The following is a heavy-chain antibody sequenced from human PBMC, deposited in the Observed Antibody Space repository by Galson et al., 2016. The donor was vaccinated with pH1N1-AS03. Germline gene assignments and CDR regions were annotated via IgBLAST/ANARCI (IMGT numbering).Heavy chain of an antibody. CDR3: AREPWGSTQGEY. Sequence: SLRLSCAASGFTINNNYMSWVRQAPGKGLEWVSVIYGGGVTFYADSVKGRFTISRDNSKNTVYLQMNSLRVEDTAVYYCAREPWGSTQGEYWGQGTLVTVSS. V-gene: IGHV3-53*01. CDR1: GFTINNNY. D-gene: IGHD3-16*01. J-gene: IGHJ4*02. CDR2: IYGGGVT.